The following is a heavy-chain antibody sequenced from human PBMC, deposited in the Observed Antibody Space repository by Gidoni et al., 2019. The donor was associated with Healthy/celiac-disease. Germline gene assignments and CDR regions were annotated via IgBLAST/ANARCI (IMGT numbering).Heavy chain of an antibody. J-gene: IGHJ5*02. V-gene: IGHV4-39*01. Sequence: YSGSTYYNPSLKSRVTISVDTSKNQFSLKLSSVTAADTAVYYCARQGASTSPNWFDPWGQGTLVTVSS. CDR2: YSGST. CDR3: ARQGASTSPNWFDP. D-gene: IGHD2-2*01.